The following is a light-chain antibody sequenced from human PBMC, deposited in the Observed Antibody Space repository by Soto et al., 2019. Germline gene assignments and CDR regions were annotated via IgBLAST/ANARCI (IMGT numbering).Light chain of an antibody. CDR1: QSVSSK. Sequence: EIVFTESPGTLSLSPGERATLSCRDSQSVSSKLAWYQQKPGQAPRLLIYGASTRATGIPARFSGSGSGTEFTLTISSLQSEDFAVYYCQQYNTWPQITFGQGTKLEIK. J-gene: IGKJ5*01. CDR2: GAS. V-gene: IGKV3-15*01. CDR3: QQYNTWPQIT.